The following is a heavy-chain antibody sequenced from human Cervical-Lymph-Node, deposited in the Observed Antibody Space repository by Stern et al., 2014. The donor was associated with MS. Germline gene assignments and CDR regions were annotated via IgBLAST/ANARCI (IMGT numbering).Heavy chain of an antibody. Sequence: QVQLMQSGGGLVKPGGSPRLSCVASGFPFSDYYMSWIRQAPGKGLEWVSYISSSGSYTNYADSVKGRFTISRDNAKNSLYLQTNSLRAEDTAVYYCARGAAGTSLFYYYGLDVWGQGTTVTVSS. D-gene: IGHD6-25*01. CDR1: GFPFSDYY. CDR2: ISSSGSYT. CDR3: ARGAAGTSLFYYYGLDV. J-gene: IGHJ6*02. V-gene: IGHV3-11*06.